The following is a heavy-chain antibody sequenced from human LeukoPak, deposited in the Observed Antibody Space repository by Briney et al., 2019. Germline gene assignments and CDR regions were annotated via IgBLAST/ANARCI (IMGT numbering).Heavy chain of an antibody. CDR1: GFTFSSYS. D-gene: IGHD2-15*01. CDR2: ISSSSSYI. J-gene: IGHJ5*02. CDR3: ARSLNPWGGYCSGGSCFNNWFDP. V-gene: IGHV3-21*01. Sequence: GGSLRLSCAASGFTFSSYSMNWVRQAPGKGLEWVSSISSSSSYIYYADSVKGRFTISRDNAKNSLYLQMNSLRAEDTAVYYCARSLNPWGGYCSGGSCFNNWFDPWGQGTLVTVSS.